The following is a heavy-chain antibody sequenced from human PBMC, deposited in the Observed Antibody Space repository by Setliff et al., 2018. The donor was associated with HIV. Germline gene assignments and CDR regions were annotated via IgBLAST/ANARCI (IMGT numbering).Heavy chain of an antibody. CDR3: ARGSSWQYYDSSGYYH. CDR2: IYYSGST. D-gene: IGHD3-22*01. Sequence: SETLSLTCTVSGGSISSYYWSWIRQPPGKGLEWIGYIYYSGSTNYNPSLKSRVTISVDTSKNQFSLKLSSVTAADTAVYYCARGSSWQYYDSSGYYHWGQGTLVTVSS. J-gene: IGHJ5*02. CDR1: GGSISSYY. V-gene: IGHV4-59*01.